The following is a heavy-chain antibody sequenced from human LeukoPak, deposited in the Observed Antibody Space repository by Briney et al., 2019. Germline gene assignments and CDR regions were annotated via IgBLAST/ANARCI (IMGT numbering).Heavy chain of an antibody. CDR1: GYTFTSCD. Sequence: GASVKVSCKASGYTFTSCDINWVRQATGQGLEWMGWMNPNSGNTGYAQKFQGRVTMTRNTSISTAYMELSSLRSEDTAVYYCARHVVVPAALTEGFDPWGQGTLVTVSS. J-gene: IGHJ5*02. CDR3: ARHVVVPAALTEGFDP. V-gene: IGHV1-8*01. D-gene: IGHD2-2*01. CDR2: MNPNSGNT.